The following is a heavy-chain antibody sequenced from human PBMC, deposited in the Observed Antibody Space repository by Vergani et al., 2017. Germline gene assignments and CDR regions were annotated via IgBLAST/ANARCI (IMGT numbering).Heavy chain of an antibody. J-gene: IGHJ3*02. CDR2: ISWNSGSI. V-gene: IGHV3-9*01. Sequence: EVQLLESGGGLVQPGGSLRLSCAASGFTFSSYAMSWVRQAPGKGLEWVSGISWNSGSIGYADSVKGRFTISRDNAKNSLYLQMNSLRAEDTALYYCAKVSGVSSGGSWVGDAFDIWGQGTMVTVSS. CDR1: GFTFSSYA. CDR3: AKVSGVSSGGSWVGDAFDI. D-gene: IGHD2-15*01.